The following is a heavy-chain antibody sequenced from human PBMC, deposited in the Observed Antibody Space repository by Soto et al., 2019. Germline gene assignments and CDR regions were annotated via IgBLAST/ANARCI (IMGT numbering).Heavy chain of an antibody. CDR2: ITPYNGNT. V-gene: IGHV1-18*01. CDR3: ARPMGIRLLEFCLSF. CDR1: GYTFSDYG. D-gene: IGHD3-3*01. Sequence: QVQLVQSGVEVKKPGASVRVSCKASGYTFSDYGITWVRQAPGQGLEWMGWITPYNGNTKYAQKFQGRVTVTTDTSTNTAYMELRGLTSDDTAIYYCARPMGIRLLEFCLSFWGQGTLVTVS. J-gene: IGHJ4*02.